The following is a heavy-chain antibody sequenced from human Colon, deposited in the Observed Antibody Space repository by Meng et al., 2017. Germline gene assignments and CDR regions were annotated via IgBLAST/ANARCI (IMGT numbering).Heavy chain of an antibody. J-gene: IGHJ4*02. CDR2: IYHSGTT. CDR3: ARMSVGAKRGRDY. D-gene: IGHD1-26*01. Sequence: GHGRAMTSGTLPPTCASAGAFINTPYGGTSGRQPPGKGLKWMGDIYHSGTTMSNPSLKSRLSMSIDKSLNQFSLELTSVTAADTAVYYCARMSVGAKRGRDYWGQGTLVTSPQ. V-gene: IGHV4-4*02. CDR1: GAFINTPYG.